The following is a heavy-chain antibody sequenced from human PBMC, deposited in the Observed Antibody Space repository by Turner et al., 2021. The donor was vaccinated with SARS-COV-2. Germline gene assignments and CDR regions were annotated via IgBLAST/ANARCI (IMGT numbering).Heavy chain of an antibody. Sequence: VQLVESGGGLVQPGRSLRLSCAASGFPFSSYGMHWVRQAPGKGLEWVALIWYDGSNKYYADSVKGRFTISRDNSKNTLYLQMNSLRAEDTAVYYCARDLFQDYGSGSYRLDYWGQGTLVTVSS. CDR1: GFPFSSYG. V-gene: IGHV3-33*08. J-gene: IGHJ4*02. CDR2: IWYDGSNK. D-gene: IGHD3-10*01. CDR3: ARDLFQDYGSGSYRLDY.